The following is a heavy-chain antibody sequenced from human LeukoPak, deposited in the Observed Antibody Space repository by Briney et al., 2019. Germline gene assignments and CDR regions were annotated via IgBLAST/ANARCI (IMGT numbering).Heavy chain of an antibody. D-gene: IGHD6-19*01. J-gene: IGHJ4*02. CDR1: GFPFSFFE. Sequence: GGSLRLSCEVSGFPFSFFEINWVRQAPGKGPEWVSNIASSGRTRYYADSVKGRFSISRDNAKNSLYLQMNTLRVEDTGVYYCALLAVASDFDDWGQGALVTVSS. CDR3: ALLAVASDFDD. V-gene: IGHV3-48*03. CDR2: IASSGRTR.